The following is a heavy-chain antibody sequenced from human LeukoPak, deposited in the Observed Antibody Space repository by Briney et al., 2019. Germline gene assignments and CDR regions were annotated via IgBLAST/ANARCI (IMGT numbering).Heavy chain of an antibody. V-gene: IGHV3-48*03. Sequence: GGSLRLSCAASGFTFSSYEMNWVRQAPGKGLEWVSYISNSGSTISYADSVKGRFTISRDNAKNSLSLQMNSLRAEDTAVYFCAKDARRSSGWWFFDHWGQGTLATVSS. J-gene: IGHJ4*02. CDR2: ISNSGSTI. CDR1: GFTFSSYE. CDR3: AKDARRSSGWWFFDH. D-gene: IGHD6-19*01.